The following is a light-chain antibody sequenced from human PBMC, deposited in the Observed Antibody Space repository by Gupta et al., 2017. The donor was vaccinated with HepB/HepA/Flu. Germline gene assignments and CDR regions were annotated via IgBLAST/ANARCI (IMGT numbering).Light chain of an antibody. CDR2: GNS. CDR3: QSYDSSLSGSV. CDR1: SPNIGTGYD. Sequence: QSVLTQPPSVSGAPGQRVTISCTGSSPNIGTGYDVHWYQQLPGTAPKLLIYGNSNRPSGVPDRFSGSKSGTSASLAMPGLQAEDEADYYCQSYDSSLSGSVFGGGTKLTVL. V-gene: IGLV1-40*01. J-gene: IGLJ2*01.